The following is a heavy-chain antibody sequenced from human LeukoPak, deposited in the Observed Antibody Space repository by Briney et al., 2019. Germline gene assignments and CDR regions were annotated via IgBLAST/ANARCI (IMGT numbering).Heavy chain of an antibody. V-gene: IGHV3-23*01. D-gene: IGHD2-8*02. CDR3: AKRGVVIRVILVGFHKEAYYFDS. J-gene: IGHJ4*02. CDR2: ISDSGGRT. CDR1: GITLSNYG. Sequence: GGSLRPSCAVSGITLSNYGMSWVRQAPGKGLEWGAGISDSGGRTKYADSVKGRFTISRDNPKNTLYLQMNSLRAEGTAVYFCAKRGVVIRVILVGFHKEAYYFDSWGQGALVTVSS.